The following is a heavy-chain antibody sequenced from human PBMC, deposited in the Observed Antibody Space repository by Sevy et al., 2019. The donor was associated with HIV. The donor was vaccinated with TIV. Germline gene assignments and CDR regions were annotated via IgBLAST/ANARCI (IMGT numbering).Heavy chain of an antibody. J-gene: IGHJ5*02. CDR2: IYYTGST. CDR3: ARAPPVRSGDDSLNWFDP. D-gene: IGHD5-12*01. Sequence: SETLSLTCTVSGGSISTYYWSWIRQPPGKGLEYIGYIYYTGSTNYNPSLKSRVTISVGTSKNQFSLKLRSVTAVDTAVYYCARAPPVRSGDDSLNWFDPWGQGTLVTVSS. V-gene: IGHV4-59*01. CDR1: GGSISTYY.